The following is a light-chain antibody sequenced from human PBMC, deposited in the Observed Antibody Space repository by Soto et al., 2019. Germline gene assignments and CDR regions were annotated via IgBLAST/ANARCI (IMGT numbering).Light chain of an antibody. V-gene: IGLV2-14*03. CDR3: SSYTSSRTRRA. CDR1: NSDIGAYNY. CDR2: EVS. J-gene: IGLJ1*01. Sequence: QSVLTQPASVSGFPGQSITISCTGTNSDIGAYNYVSWYQQHPGKAPKLMIFEVSDRPSGVSYRFYGSKSGNVASLTISWLQPEDEADYYCSSYTSSRTRRAFGAGTXV.